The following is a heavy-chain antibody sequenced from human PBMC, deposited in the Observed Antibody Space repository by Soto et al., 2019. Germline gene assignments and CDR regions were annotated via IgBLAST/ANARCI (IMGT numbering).Heavy chain of an antibody. J-gene: IGHJ4*02. CDR2: ISYDGSNK. Sequence: QVQLVESGGGVVQPGRSLRLSCAASGFTFSSYAMHWVRQAPGKGLEWVAVISYDGSNKYYADSVKGRFTISRDNSKNTLYLQMNSLRAEDTAVYYCARAPYCSGGSCYSGDWGQGTLVTVSS. D-gene: IGHD2-15*01. CDR1: GFTFSSYA. CDR3: ARAPYCSGGSCYSGD. V-gene: IGHV3-30-3*01.